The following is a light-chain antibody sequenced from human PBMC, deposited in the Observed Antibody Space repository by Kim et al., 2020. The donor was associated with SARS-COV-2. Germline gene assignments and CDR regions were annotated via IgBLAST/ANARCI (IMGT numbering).Light chain of an antibody. CDR1: QSVSSSY. CDR3: QQYGSSPWP. Sequence: EIVLTQSPGTLSLSPGERATLSCRASQSVSSSYLAWYQQKPGQAPRLLIYGASSRATGIPDRFSGSGSGTDFTLTISRLEPEDFAVYYCQQYGSSPWPFGQGTKVVIK. J-gene: IGKJ1*01. CDR2: GAS. V-gene: IGKV3-20*01.